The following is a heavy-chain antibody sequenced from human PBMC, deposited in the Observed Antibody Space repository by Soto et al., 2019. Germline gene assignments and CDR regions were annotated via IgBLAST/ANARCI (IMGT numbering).Heavy chain of an antibody. CDR3: AIGKAEQLWLLVY. Sequence: TLSLTCTVSGGSISSGGYYWSWIRQHPGKGLEWIGYIFYSGSSYYSPSLRSRVTMSVDTPKNQFSLRLSSVTAADTAVYYFAIGKAEQLWLLVYSGQGTLVTGSS. CDR1: GGSISSGGYY. D-gene: IGHD5-18*01. CDR2: IFYSGSS. V-gene: IGHV4-31*03. J-gene: IGHJ4*02.